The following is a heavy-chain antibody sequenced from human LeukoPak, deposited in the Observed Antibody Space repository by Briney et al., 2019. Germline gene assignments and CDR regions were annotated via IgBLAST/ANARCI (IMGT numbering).Heavy chain of an antibody. J-gene: IGHJ4*02. CDR3: AKRGVVIRVILVGLHKEAYYFDS. CDR1: GLTLSNYG. Sequence: PGGSLRLSCAGSGLTLSNYGMSWVRQAPGKGLEWVAGISGSGGGTVYADSVKGRFTISRDNPKNTLYLQMNSLRAEDTAVYFCAKRGVVIRVILVGLHKEAYYFDSWGQGALVTVSS. CDR2: ISGSGGGT. V-gene: IGHV3-23*01. D-gene: IGHD3-22*01.